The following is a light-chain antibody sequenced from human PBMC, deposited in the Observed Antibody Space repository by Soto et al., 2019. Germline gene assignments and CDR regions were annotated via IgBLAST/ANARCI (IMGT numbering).Light chain of an antibody. CDR1: SSNIGAGYD. V-gene: IGLV1-40*01. Sequence: QSVLTQPPSVSGAPGQRVIISCTGSSSNIGAGYDVHWYQQLPGTAPKLLIYGNSNRPSGVPDRFSGSKSGTSASLAITGLQAEDEADYYCQSYDSSQSGPVVFGGGTKVTVL. CDR2: GNS. J-gene: IGLJ2*01. CDR3: QSYDSSQSGPVV.